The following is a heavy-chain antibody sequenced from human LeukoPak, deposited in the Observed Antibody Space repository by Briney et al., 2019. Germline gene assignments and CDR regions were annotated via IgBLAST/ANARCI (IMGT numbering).Heavy chain of an antibody. CDR3: AKCSAGYYNDPFDI. D-gene: IGHD3-10*02. CDR2: ISGGGAKR. J-gene: IGHJ3*02. CDR1: GFTFDNYA. V-gene: IGHV3-23*01. Sequence: GGSLRLSCAASGFTFDNYAMNWVRQAPGKGLEWVSYISGGGAKRHYSDSVKGRFTISRDNPKNTLYLQINNLRAEDTAMYYCAKCSAGYYNDPFDIWGRGTMVTVSS.